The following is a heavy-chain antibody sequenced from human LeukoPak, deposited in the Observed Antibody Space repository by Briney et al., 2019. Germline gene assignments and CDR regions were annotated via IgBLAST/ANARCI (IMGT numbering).Heavy chain of an antibody. Sequence: SVKVSCKASGGTFNSSGISWVRQAPGQGLEWMGGIISFFGAAHYIQKFQGRLTITADESTSTAYMELRSLRSEDTAVYYCAGCGGSCYRYFDLWGRGTLVTVSS. V-gene: IGHV1-69*13. CDR3: AGCGGSCYRYFDL. D-gene: IGHD2-15*01. J-gene: IGHJ2*01. CDR2: IISFFGAA. CDR1: GGTFNSSG.